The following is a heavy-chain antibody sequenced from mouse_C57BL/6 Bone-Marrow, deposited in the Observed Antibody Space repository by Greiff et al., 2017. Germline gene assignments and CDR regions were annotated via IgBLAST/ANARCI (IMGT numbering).Heavy chain of an antibody. Sequence: LKQSGASVKISCQASGYAFSSYWMNWVKQRPGKGLEWIGQIYPGDGDTNYNGKFKGKATLTADKSSSTAYMQLSSLTSEDSAVYFCARWGAVGTFAYWGQGTLVTVSA. CDR3: ARWGAVGTFAY. CDR2: IYPGDGDT. V-gene: IGHV1-80*01. J-gene: IGHJ3*01. CDR1: GYAFSSYW. D-gene: IGHD1-1*01.